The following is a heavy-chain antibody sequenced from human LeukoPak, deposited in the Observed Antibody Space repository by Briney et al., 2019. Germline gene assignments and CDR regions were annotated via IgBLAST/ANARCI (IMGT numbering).Heavy chain of an antibody. CDR2: INAGNGDT. V-gene: IGHV1-3*01. D-gene: IGHD2-21*01. Sequence: GASVKVSCKASGYTSTNYVVHWVRQAPGQRPEWMGWINAGNGDTEYSQNFQGRVTITRDTSASTAYMELSSLTSEDTALYYCARDDCGDTCYPGGYWGQGTLVTVSS. CDR3: ARDDCGDTCYPGGY. J-gene: IGHJ4*02. CDR1: GYTSTNYV.